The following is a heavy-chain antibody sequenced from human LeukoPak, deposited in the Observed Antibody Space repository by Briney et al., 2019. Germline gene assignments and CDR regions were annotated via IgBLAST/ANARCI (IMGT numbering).Heavy chain of an antibody. D-gene: IGHD6-19*01. CDR2: ISAYNGNT. Sequence: ASVKVSCKASGYTFTSYGISWVRQAPGQGLEWMGWISAYNGNTNYAQKLQGRVTMTTDTSTSTAYMELRSLRSDDTAVYYCARWGGYSSGWYSSRGMNFGYWGQGTLVTVSS. CDR3: ARWGGYSSGWYSSRGMNFGY. CDR1: GYTFTSYG. V-gene: IGHV1-18*01. J-gene: IGHJ4*02.